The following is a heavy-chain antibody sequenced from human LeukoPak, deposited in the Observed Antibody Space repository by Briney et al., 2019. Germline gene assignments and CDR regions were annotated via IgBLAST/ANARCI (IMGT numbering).Heavy chain of an antibody. CDR2: SDYSGST. CDR1: GGSISNYY. D-gene: IGHD1-26*01. Sequence: SETLSLTRGVSGGSISNYYWSWIRQPPGKGLEWIGYSDYSGSTNYSPSLKSRVTISVDTSKKQFSLKLRSVTAADTAVYYCARDIGGSYYFHYWGQGTLVTVSS. V-gene: IGHV4-59*01. J-gene: IGHJ4*02. CDR3: ARDIGGSYYFHY.